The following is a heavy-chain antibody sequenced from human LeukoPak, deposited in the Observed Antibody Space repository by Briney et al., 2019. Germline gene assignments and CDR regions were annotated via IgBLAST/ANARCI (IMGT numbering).Heavy chain of an antibody. CDR2: ISSGDHKT. CDR3: ARDPDGEVPTAGSSDNY. CDR1: GFTFSDYY. J-gene: IGHJ4*02. D-gene: IGHD2-2*01. V-gene: IGHV3-11*01. Sequence: GGSLRLSCAGSGFTFSDYYMCWIRQAPGKGLEWISYISSGDHKTYYADSVKGRFTVSRDDARNSLYLQMNSLRVEDTAIYYCARDPDGEVPTAGSSDNYWGQGTLVTVSS.